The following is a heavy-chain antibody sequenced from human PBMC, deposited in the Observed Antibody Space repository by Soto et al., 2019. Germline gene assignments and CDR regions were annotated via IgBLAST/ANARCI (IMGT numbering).Heavy chain of an antibody. J-gene: IGHJ6*02. V-gene: IGHV1-69*06. CDR3: ARERSYYHAMDV. Sequence: QVQLVQSGAEVKKSGSPVKVSCTASGGTFSSYSINWVRQAPGQGLEWMGGVIPIFGKPTYAQKFQGRLTITADKSTSTAYMELTSLRYDDTAVYYCARERSYYHAMDVWGQGTTVTVSS. CDR2: VIPIFGKP. CDR1: GGTFSSYS.